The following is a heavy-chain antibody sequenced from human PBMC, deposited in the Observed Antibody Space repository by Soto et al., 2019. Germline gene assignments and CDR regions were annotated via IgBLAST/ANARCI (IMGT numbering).Heavy chain of an antibody. V-gene: IGHV3-23*01. Sequence: EVQLLESGGGLVQPGGSLRLSCAASGFTFSSYAMSWVRQAPGEGLEWVSAISGSGGSTYYADSVKGRFTISGDNSKNTLYLQMNSLRADDTAVYYCVKEVGATLRGRLDYWGQGTLVTVSS. CDR1: GFTFSSYA. CDR3: VKEVGATLRGRLDY. CDR2: ISGSGGST. D-gene: IGHD1-26*01. J-gene: IGHJ4*02.